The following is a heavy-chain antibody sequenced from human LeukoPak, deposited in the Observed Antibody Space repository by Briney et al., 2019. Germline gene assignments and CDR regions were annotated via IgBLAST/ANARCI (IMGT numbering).Heavy chain of an antibody. CDR3: ASHYYDSSGYSPWDY. CDR1: GYTFTSYG. D-gene: IGHD3-22*01. Sequence: GASVKAACKASGYTFTSYGISWVRQAPGQGLEWMGWISAYNGNTNYAQKLQGRVTMTTDTSTSTAYMELRSLRSDDEAVYYCASHYYDSSGYSPWDYWGQGTLVTVSS. J-gene: IGHJ4*02. CDR2: ISAYNGNT. V-gene: IGHV1-18*01.